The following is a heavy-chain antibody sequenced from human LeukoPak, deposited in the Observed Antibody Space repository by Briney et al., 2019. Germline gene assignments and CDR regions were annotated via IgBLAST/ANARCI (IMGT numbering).Heavy chain of an antibody. CDR1: GFTFSTFW. D-gene: IGHD3-3*01. J-gene: IGHJ6*03. V-gene: IGHV3-7*03. CDR3: AKRAYDFWSGSSYYYYYMDV. CDR2: IKQDGSEN. Sequence: GGSLRLSCAASGFTFSTFWMSWVRQAPGKGLEWVSNIKQDGSENYYVDSVKGRFTISRDNSKNTLYLQMNSLRAEDTAVYYCAKRAYDFWSGSSYYYYYMDVWGKGTTVTVSS.